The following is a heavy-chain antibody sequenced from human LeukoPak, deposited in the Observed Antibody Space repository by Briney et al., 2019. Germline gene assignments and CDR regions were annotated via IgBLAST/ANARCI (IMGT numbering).Heavy chain of an antibody. CDR1: GFVFSRDN. CDR2: ISENI. J-gene: IGHJ4*02. V-gene: IGHV3-69-1*01. CDR3: VREIGRPKTFYFNS. Sequence: PGGSLRLSCTASGFVFSRDNMNWVRQAPGKGLEWVSHISENIYHADSVKGRFTISRGNAKNSLYLQMSNLRAEDTAMYYCVREIGRPKTFYFNSWGRGTLVIVSS.